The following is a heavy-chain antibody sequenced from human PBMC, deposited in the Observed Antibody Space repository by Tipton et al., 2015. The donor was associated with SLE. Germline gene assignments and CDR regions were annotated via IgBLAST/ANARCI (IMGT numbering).Heavy chain of an antibody. D-gene: IGHD6-13*01. CDR2: IYYSGST. Sequence: TLSLTCTVSGGSIGSSSYYWGWIRQPPGKGLEWIGSIYYSGSTYYNPSLKSRVTISVDTSKNQFSLKLSSVTAADTAVYYCARLFIAAAGTFDYWGQGTLVTVSS. CDR3: ARLFIAAAGTFDY. J-gene: IGHJ4*02. CDR1: GGSIGSSSYY. V-gene: IGHV4-39*07.